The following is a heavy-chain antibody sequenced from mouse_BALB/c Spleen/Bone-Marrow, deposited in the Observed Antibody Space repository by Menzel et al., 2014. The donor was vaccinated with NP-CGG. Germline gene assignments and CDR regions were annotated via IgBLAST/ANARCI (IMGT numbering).Heavy chain of an antibody. CDR1: GFNIKDTY. V-gene: IGHV14-3*02. J-gene: IGHJ2*01. Sequence: VQLQQSRAELVKSGASVKLSCTASGFNIKDTYMHWVKQRPEQGLEWIGRIDPANGNTKYDPKLQGKATITADKSSNTAYLQLSSLTSEDTAVYYCASYVYGYYFDYWGQGTTLTVSS. D-gene: IGHD2-2*01. CDR2: IDPANGNT. CDR3: ASYVYGYYFDY.